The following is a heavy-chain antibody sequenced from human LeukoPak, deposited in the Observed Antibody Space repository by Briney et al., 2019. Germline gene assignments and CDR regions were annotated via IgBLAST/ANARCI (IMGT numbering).Heavy chain of an antibody. D-gene: IGHD5-12*01. V-gene: IGHV3-21*01. J-gene: IGHJ4*02. CDR1: GYTFTSNY. Sequence: GGSLRLSCAASGYTFTSNYMSWVRQAPGKGLEWVSSISSSSSYIYYADSVKGRFTISRDNAKNSLYLQMNSLRSEDTAVYYCARADSGYDWDYWGQGTLVTVSS. CDR2: ISSSSSYI. CDR3: ARADSGYDWDY.